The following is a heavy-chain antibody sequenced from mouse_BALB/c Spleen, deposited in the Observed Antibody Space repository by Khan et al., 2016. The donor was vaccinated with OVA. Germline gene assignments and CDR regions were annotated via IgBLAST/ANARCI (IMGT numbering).Heavy chain of an antibody. CDR3: GRDYWFAY. CDR2: IGSGEST. CDR1: GFTFSNYA. Sequence: EVQLVESGGGLVKPAGSLKLSCEASGFTFSNYAMSWVRQSPEKRLEWVASIGSGESTYYLDTVKGRFTISRDNARNILYLQMSSLRSEDTAMYYCGRDYWFAYWGQGTLVTVSA. V-gene: IGHV5-6-5*01. J-gene: IGHJ3*01.